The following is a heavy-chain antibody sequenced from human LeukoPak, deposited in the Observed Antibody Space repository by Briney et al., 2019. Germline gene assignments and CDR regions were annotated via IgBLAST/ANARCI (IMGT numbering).Heavy chain of an antibody. V-gene: IGHV3-30-3*01. J-gene: IGHJ5*01. CDR2: ISYDGSNK. CDR1: GFTFSSYA. D-gene: IGHD6-13*01. CDR3: AKDSSSGWFDY. Sequence: GGSLRLSCAASGFTFSSYAMHWVRQAPGKGLEWVAVISYDGSNKYYADSVKGRFTISRDNSKNTLYLQMNSLRAEDTAVYYCAKDSSSGWFDYWGQGTLVTVSS.